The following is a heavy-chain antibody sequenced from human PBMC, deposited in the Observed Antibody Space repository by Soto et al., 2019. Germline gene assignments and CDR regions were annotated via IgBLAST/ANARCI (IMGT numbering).Heavy chain of an antibody. D-gene: IGHD6-6*01. Sequence: EVQLVESGGGLVKPGGSLRLSCAASGFTFSSYSMNWVRQAPGNGLEWVSSISSSSSYIYYADSVKGRFTSSRDNAKNSLYLQMNSLRAEDTAVYYCASEWGVAAPFDYCGQGTLVTVAS. CDR2: ISSSSSYI. CDR1: GFTFSSYS. V-gene: IGHV3-21*01. CDR3: ASEWGVAAPFDY. J-gene: IGHJ4*02.